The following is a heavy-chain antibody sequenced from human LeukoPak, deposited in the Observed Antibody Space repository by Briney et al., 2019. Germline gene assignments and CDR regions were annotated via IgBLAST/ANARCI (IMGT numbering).Heavy chain of an antibody. V-gene: IGHV4-59*01. J-gene: IGHJ6*03. D-gene: IGHD5-24*01. CDR3: ARENPRDHYYMDV. CDR2: IYYSGST. Sequence: SETLSLTCTVSGGSISSYYWSWIRQPPGKGLEWIGYIYYSGSTNYNPSLKSRVTISVDTSKNQFSLKLSSVTAADTAVYYCARENPRDHYYMDVWGKGTTVTVSS. CDR1: GGSISSYY.